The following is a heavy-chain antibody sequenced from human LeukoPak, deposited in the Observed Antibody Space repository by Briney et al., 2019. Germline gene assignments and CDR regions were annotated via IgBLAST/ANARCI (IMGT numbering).Heavy chain of an antibody. J-gene: IGHJ5*02. CDR3: ARDPRRLQLWLRGGNKWFDP. CDR2: ISAYNGNT. V-gene: IGHV1-18*01. CDR1: GYTFTSYG. D-gene: IGHD5-18*01. Sequence: ASVKVSCKASGYTFTSYGISWVRQAPGQGLEWMRWISAYNGNTNYAQKLQGRVTMTTDTSTSTAYMELRSLRSDDTAVYYCARDPRRLQLWLRGGNKWFDPWGQGTLVTVSS.